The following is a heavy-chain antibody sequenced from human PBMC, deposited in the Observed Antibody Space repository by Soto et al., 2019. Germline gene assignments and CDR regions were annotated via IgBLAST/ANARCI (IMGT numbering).Heavy chain of an antibody. J-gene: IGHJ6*02. CDR2: IIPIFGTA. CDR3: AKNPENYYYGMDV. V-gene: IGHV1-69*12. CDR1: GGTFSSYA. Sequence: QVQLVQSGAEVKKPGSSVKVSCKASGGTFSSYAISWGRQAPGQGLEWMGGIIPIFGTADYAQKFQGRVTITADESTSTAYVELSSLRSEDTAVYYCAKNPENYYYGMDVWGQGTTVTVSS.